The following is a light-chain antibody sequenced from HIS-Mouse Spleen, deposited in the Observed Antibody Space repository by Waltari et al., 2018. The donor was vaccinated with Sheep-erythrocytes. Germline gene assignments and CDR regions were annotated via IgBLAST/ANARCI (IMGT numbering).Light chain of an antibody. CDR2: EVS. CDR1: GSDVGGYNY. V-gene: IGLV2-8*01. Sequence: QSALTQPPSASGSPGQSVTISRPGTGSDVGGYNYVSWYQQHPGKAPKLMIYEVSKRPSGVPDRFSGSKSGNTASLTVSGLQAEDEADYYCSSYAGSNNWVFGGGTKLTVL. J-gene: IGLJ3*02. CDR3: SSYAGSNNWV.